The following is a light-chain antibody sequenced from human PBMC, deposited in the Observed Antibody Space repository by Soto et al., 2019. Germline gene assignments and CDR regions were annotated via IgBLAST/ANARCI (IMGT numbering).Light chain of an antibody. CDR3: QQRHMWPIT. CDR2: DAY. CDR1: QSSRGL. J-gene: IGKJ5*01. V-gene: IGKV3-11*01. Sequence: EGLLTQSPFTLSLSPGDRATLSCRASQSSRGLLAWYQQKPGQAPRLLIYDAYNRATGIPPRFSGSGSGTDFTLTISSLEPEDSAVYYCQQRHMWPITFGQGTRLEIK.